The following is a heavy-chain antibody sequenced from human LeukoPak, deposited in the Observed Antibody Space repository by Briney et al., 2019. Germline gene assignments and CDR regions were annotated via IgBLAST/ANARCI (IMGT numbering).Heavy chain of an antibody. Sequence: GGSLRLSCAASGFILTNYFMSWVRQAPGKGLEWVASIKHDGSEKYYVDSVRGRFTISRDNTMNSLYLQMSSLRAEDTAVYYCATDRGWRTSGYYLYYFEYWGQGTLVTFSS. CDR3: ATDRGWRTSGYYLYYFEY. CDR2: IKHDGSEK. J-gene: IGHJ4*02. D-gene: IGHD3-3*01. CDR1: GFILTNYF. V-gene: IGHV3-7*01.